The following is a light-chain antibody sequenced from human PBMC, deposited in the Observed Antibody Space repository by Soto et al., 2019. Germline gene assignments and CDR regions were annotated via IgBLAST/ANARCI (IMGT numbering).Light chain of an antibody. CDR3: QGSYYTPPGT. Sequence: ASQSVSGYLNWYQQSPGKAPKLLIYGASNLESGVPSRFRANGSGTDFTLTICGPQPEHSATYSCQGSYYTPPGTYGQGTKVDNK. J-gene: IGKJ1*01. CDR2: GAS. CDR1: QSVSGY. V-gene: IGKV1-39*01.